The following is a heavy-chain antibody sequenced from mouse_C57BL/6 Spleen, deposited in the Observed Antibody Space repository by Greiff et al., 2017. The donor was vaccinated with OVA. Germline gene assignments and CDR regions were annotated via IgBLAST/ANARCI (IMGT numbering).Heavy chain of an antibody. CDR1: GFTFSSYA. Sequence: EVHLVESGGGLVKPGGSLKLSCAASGFTFSSYAMSWVRQTPEKRLEWVATISDGGSYTYYPDNVKGRFTISRDNAKNNLYLQMSHLKSEDTAMYYCERDRLYYFDYWGQGTTLTVSS. V-gene: IGHV5-4*01. J-gene: IGHJ2*01. CDR2: ISDGGSYT. CDR3: ERDRLYYFDY.